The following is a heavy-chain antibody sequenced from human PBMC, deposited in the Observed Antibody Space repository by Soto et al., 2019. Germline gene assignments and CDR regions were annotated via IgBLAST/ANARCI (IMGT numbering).Heavy chain of an antibody. CDR2: IKQDGSEK. V-gene: IGHV3-7*01. D-gene: IGHD6-13*01. J-gene: IGHJ4*02. Sequence: GGSLRLSCAASGFTLSNYWMSWVRQAPGKGLEWVANIKQDGSEKNYVDSVKGRFTISRDNAKSSLYLQMNSLRAEDTAVYYCARDRTSSVYSSSWYYWGQGTLVTVSS. CDR1: GFTLSNYW. CDR3: ARDRTSSVYSSSWYY.